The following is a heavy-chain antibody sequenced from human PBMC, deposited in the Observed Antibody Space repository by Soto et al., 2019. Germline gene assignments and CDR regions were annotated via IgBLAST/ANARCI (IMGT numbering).Heavy chain of an antibody. J-gene: IGHJ6*02. D-gene: IGHD6-6*01. CDR3: AGGWSSSGHYYYGMDV. Sequence: QVQLVQSGAEVKKPGASVKVSCKASGYTFTSYDINWVRQATGQGLAWMGWMNPNSGNTGYAQKFQGRVTMTRNTSINTAYMQMRSLGSEDTAVYYCAGGWSSSGHYYYGMDVWGQGTTVTVSS. CDR2: MNPNSGNT. V-gene: IGHV1-8*01. CDR1: GYTFTSYD.